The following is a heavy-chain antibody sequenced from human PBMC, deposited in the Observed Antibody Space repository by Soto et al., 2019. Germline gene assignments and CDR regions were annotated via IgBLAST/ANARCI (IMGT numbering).Heavy chain of an antibody. V-gene: IGHV1-69*13. Sequence: SVKVSCKASGGTFSSYAISWVRQAPGQGLEWMGGIIPIFGTANYAQKFQGRVTITADESTSTAYMELSSLRSEDTAVYYCARERYYDSSGGFYYYYGMDVWGQGTTVTVS. CDR2: IIPIFGTA. J-gene: IGHJ6*02. CDR3: ARERYYDSSGGFYYYYGMDV. CDR1: GGTFSSYA. D-gene: IGHD3-22*01.